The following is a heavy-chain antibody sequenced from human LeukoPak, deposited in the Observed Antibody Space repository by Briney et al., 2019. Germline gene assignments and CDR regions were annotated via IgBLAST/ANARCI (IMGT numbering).Heavy chain of an antibody. Sequence: GRSLRLSCAASGFTFSSYEMNWVRQAPGKGLEWVSYISSSGSTIYYADSVKGRFTISRDNAKNSLYLQMNSLRAEDTAVYYCARDKWGYSYGSDYYGMDVWGQGTTVTVSS. D-gene: IGHD5-18*01. CDR3: ARDKWGYSYGSDYYGMDV. V-gene: IGHV3-48*03. CDR1: GFTFSSYE. CDR2: ISSSGSTI. J-gene: IGHJ6*02.